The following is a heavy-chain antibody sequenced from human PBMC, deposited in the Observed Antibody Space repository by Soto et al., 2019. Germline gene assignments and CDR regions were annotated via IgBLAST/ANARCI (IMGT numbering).Heavy chain of an antibody. D-gene: IGHD3-22*01. V-gene: IGHV3-21*01. CDR1: GFTFSSYS. CDR3: ARGTFYSASHAYYGY. CDR2: ISSSGSYI. J-gene: IGHJ4*02. Sequence: EVQLVESGGGLVKPGGSLRLSCAASGFTFSSYSMNWVRQAPGKGLEWVSSISSSGSYIYYADSVKGRFTISRDNAKNSLYLQMNSLRAEDTAVYYCARGTFYSASHAYYGYWCQGTVVTVSS.